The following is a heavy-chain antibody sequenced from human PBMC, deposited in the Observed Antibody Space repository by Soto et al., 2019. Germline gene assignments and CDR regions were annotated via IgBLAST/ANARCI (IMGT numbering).Heavy chain of an antibody. V-gene: IGHV4-39*01. D-gene: IGHD3-16*02. J-gene: IGHJ3*02. CDR1: GGSISSSSYY. CDR3: ARHTIPNYDYIWGSYRAGAFDI. CDR2: IYYSGST. Sequence: PSETLSLTCTISGGSISSSSYYWGWIRQPPGKGLEWIGSIYYSGSTYYNPSLKSRVTISVDTSKNQFSLKLSSVTAADTAVYYCARHTIPNYDYIWGSYRAGAFDIWGQGTMVTVSS.